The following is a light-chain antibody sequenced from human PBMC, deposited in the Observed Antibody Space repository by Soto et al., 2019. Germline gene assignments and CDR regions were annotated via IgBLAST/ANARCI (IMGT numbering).Light chain of an antibody. Sequence: QSVLTQPPSVSGAPGRTVTISCTGSNSNIGAGFTVHWYQQLPGSAPKLLIYGNTHRPSGVPDRFSGSQSGTSASLAISGLQAEDEADYYCQSYVSGLIDSYVFGTGTKLTVL. CDR2: GNT. J-gene: IGLJ1*01. V-gene: IGLV1-40*01. CDR1: NSNIGAGFT. CDR3: QSYVSGLIDSYV.